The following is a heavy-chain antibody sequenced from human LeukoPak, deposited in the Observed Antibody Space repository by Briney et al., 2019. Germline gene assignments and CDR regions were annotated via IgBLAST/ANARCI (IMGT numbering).Heavy chain of an antibody. D-gene: IGHD3-9*01. CDR1: GGSISSYY. CDR3: ARGDILTGYPFDY. Sequence: PSETLSLTCTVSGGSISSYYWSWIRQPPGKGLEWIGYIYYSGSTNYNPSLKSRVTISVDTSKNQFSLKLSSVTAADTAVYYCARGDILTGYPFDYWGQGTLVTVSS. CDR2: IYYSGST. V-gene: IGHV4-59*08. J-gene: IGHJ4*02.